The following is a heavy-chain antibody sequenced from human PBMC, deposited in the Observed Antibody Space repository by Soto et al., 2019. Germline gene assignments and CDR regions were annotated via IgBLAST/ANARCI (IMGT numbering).Heavy chain of an antibody. D-gene: IGHD4-17*01. Sequence: SETLSLTCTVSGGSISSYYWSWIRQPPGKGLEWIGYIYYSGSTNYNPSLKSRVTISVDTSKNQFSLKLSSVTAADTAVYYCARTPARRGDYGDYGVFTPFNWFDPWGQGTLVTVSS. CDR3: ARTPARRGDYGDYGVFTPFNWFDP. V-gene: IGHV4-59*01. CDR1: GGSISSYY. J-gene: IGHJ5*02. CDR2: IYYSGST.